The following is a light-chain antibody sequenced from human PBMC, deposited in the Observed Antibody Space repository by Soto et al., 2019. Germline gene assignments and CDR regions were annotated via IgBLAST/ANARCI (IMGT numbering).Light chain of an antibody. CDR2: EAS. CDR3: QQCGNWPLT. Sequence: EVMLTQSPATLSLSLGERATLSCRASQGISDYLAWYQQKPGQAPRLLIYEASKRATGIPARFSGSGSGTDFTLTISSLEPEDFAVYYCQQCGNWPLTFGGGTKVDI. V-gene: IGKV3-11*01. J-gene: IGKJ4*01. CDR1: QGISDY.